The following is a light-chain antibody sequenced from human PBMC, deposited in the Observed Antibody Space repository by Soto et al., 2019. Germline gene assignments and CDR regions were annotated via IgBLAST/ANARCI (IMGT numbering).Light chain of an antibody. CDR3: QHYCSSPLT. V-gene: IGKV3-20*01. J-gene: IGKJ1*01. Sequence: EIVLTQSPGTLSLSPGARATLSCRASQSVSSSYLAWYQQKPGQAPRLLIYGASSRATGIPDRFSGSGSGTDFTLTISRLAPEDFAVYYCQHYCSSPLTFGHGPKVDSK. CDR2: GAS. CDR1: QSVSSSY.